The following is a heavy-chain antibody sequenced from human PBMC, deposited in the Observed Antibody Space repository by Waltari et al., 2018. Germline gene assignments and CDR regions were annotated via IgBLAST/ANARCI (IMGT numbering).Heavy chain of an antibody. CDR2: IKQDGSEK. D-gene: IGHD6-19*01. Sequence: EVQLVESGGGLVQPGGSLSLSCAASGFTLSSFWMNWVRQTPGKGLEWVAGIKQDGSEKYYADSVKGRFTISRDNAKNSLYQQMNSLRAEDTAVYYCATSGWYCFDYWGQGTLVTVSS. J-gene: IGHJ4*02. CDR3: ATSGWYCFDY. CDR1: GFTLSSFW. V-gene: IGHV3-7*01.